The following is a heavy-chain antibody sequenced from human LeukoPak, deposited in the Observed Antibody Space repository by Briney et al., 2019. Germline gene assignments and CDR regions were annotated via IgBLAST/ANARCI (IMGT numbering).Heavy chain of an antibody. CDR3: ARAGREWDYIFSSQDY. J-gene: IGHJ4*02. CDR2: ISSSGSSI. V-gene: IGHV3-11*04. Sequence: PGGSLRLSCAASGFTFSDYYMSWIRQAPGKGLEWVSYISSSGSSIYYADSVKGRFTISRDNAKNSLYLQMNSLRAEDTAVYYCARAGREWDYIFSSQDYWGQGTLVTVSS. D-gene: IGHD1-26*01. CDR1: GFTFSDYY.